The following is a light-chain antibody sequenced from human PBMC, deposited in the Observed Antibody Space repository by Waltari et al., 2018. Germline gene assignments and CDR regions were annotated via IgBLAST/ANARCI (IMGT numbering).Light chain of an antibody. CDR1: SSDVGAYDY. J-gene: IGLJ1*01. CDR3: CSYAGNNVDV. Sequence: QSALTQPPSASGSPGQSVTISCTGASSDVGAYDYVSWYQQHQGKAPKLIIYEVTKRPSGVPDRFSGSKSGNTASLTVSGLQAEDEADYYCCSYAGNNVDVFGTGTTVTVL. CDR2: EVT. V-gene: IGLV2-8*01.